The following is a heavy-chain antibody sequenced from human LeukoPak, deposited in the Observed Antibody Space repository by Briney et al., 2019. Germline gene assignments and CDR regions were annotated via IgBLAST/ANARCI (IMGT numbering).Heavy chain of an antibody. CDR3: ARTNSYLVPVPFEY. J-gene: IGHJ4*02. D-gene: IGHD2-21*01. V-gene: IGHV4-39*01. CDR2: IYYSGST. Sequence: SETLSLTCTVSGGSISSSSYYWGWIRQPPGKGLEWIGSIYYSGSTFYNPSLKSRVTISIDTSKNQFSLKVMSVTAADTSVYYCARTNSYLVPVPFEYWGQGTLVTVSS. CDR1: GGSISSSSYY.